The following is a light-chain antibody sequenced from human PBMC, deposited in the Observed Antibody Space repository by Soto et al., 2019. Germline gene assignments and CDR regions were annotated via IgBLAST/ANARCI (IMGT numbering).Light chain of an antibody. CDR1: QTVSSRY. CDR3: QQYGSSPGLT. V-gene: IGKV3-20*01. CDR2: GAS. Sequence: EIVLTQSPGTLSLSPGERATLSCRASQTVSSRYLAWYQQKPGQAPRLLIYGASTRATGIPARFSGSGSGTEFTLTISSLEPEDFAVYYCQQYGSSPGLTFGGGTKVDIK. J-gene: IGKJ4*01.